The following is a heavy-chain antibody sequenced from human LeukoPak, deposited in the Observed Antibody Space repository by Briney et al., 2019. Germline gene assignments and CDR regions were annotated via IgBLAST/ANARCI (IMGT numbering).Heavy chain of an antibody. J-gene: IGHJ4*02. CDR2: IRYDGSTK. V-gene: IGHV3-30*02. Sequence: GGSLRLSCAASEFTFSSYGMHWVRQAPGKGLEWVAFIRYDGSTKYYTNSVKGRFTISRDNAKNTMYLQMNSLRAEDTAVYYCARDRGWRLLDYWGQGTLVTVSS. D-gene: IGHD6-25*01. CDR3: ARDRGWRLLDY. CDR1: EFTFSSYG.